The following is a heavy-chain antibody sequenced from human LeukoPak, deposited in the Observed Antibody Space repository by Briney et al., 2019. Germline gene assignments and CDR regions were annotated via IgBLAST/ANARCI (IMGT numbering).Heavy chain of an antibody. V-gene: IGHV3-30*04. D-gene: IGHD3-10*01. Sequence: GGSLRLSCAASGFTFSSYGLHWVRQAPGKGLECVAVISKDGSNEHYADPGKGRFTISRDNSKNTLYLQMNSLRTEDTAVYYCVRDRGVANNKFDSGAQGPLFPVSS. CDR3: VRDRGVANNKFDS. CDR1: GFTFSSYG. CDR2: ISKDGSNE. J-gene: IGHJ4*02.